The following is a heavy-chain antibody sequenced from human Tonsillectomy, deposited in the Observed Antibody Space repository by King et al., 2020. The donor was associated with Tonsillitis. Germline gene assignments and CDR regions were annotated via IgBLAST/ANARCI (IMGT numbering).Heavy chain of an antibody. CDR1: GYRFTSYW. CDR2: IYPDDSDT. V-gene: IGHV5-51*01. D-gene: IGHD1-26*01. CDR3: ASPVGLSARSDY. Sequence: QLVQSGAEVKKPGESLRISCKGSGYRFTSYWIGWVRQMPGNGLEWMGIIYPDDSDTRYSPSFQGQVTISVDKSISTAYLHWSSLKASDPAMYYCASPVGLSARSDYWGQGTLVTVSS. J-gene: IGHJ4*02.